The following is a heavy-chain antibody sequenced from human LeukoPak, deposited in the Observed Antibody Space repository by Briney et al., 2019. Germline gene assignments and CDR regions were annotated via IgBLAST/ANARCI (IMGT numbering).Heavy chain of an antibody. CDR1: GFTFSSYE. CDR3: ARDLALPLMVYFDY. CDR2: ISSSGSTI. V-gene: IGHV3-48*03. D-gene: IGHD2-8*01. Sequence: GGSLRLSCAASGFTFSSYEMNWVRQAPGKGLEWVSYISSSGSTIYYADSVKGRFTISRDNAKNSLYLQMNSLRAEDTAVYYCARDLALPLMVYFDYWGQGTLVTVSS. J-gene: IGHJ4*02.